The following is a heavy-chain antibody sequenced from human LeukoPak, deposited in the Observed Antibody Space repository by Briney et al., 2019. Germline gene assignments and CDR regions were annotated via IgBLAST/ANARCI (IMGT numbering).Heavy chain of an antibody. D-gene: IGHD6-13*01. CDR3: AKEAYSSSLDYYYGMDV. Sequence: PGGSLRLSCAASGFTFSTFWMSWVRQAPGKGLEWVSGISWNSGSIGYADSVKGRFTISRDNAKNSLYLQMNSLRVEDTALYYCAKEAYSSSLDYYYGMDVWGQGITVTVSS. V-gene: IGHV3-9*01. CDR2: ISWNSGSI. CDR1: GFTFSTFW. J-gene: IGHJ6*02.